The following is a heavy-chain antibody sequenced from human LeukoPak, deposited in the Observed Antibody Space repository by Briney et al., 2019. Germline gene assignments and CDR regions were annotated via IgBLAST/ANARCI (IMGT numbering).Heavy chain of an antibody. CDR2: IYTSGST. Sequence: SETLSLTCTVSGGSISSYYWSWIRQPAGKGLEWIGRIYTSGSTNYNPSLKSRVTMSVETSKNQFSLKLSSVTAADTAVNYCAATYYDFWSGLRSSLDAFDIWGQGTMVTVSS. D-gene: IGHD3-3*01. CDR1: GGSISSYY. CDR3: AATYYDFWSGLRSSLDAFDI. V-gene: IGHV4-4*07. J-gene: IGHJ3*02.